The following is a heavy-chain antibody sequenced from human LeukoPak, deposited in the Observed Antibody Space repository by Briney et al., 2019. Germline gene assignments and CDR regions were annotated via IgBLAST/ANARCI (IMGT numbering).Heavy chain of an antibody. D-gene: IGHD5-18*01. CDR3: AREIDTKMDLYWYFDL. J-gene: IGHJ2*01. Sequence: GGSLRLSCAASGFTFGSYWMSWVRQAPGKGLEWVANIKQDGSERYYADSVKGRFSISRDNAKNPLYLQLRSLRAEDTATYYCAREIDTKMDLYWYFDLWGRGTLVTVSS. V-gene: IGHV3-7*01. CDR1: GFTFGSYW. CDR2: IKQDGSER.